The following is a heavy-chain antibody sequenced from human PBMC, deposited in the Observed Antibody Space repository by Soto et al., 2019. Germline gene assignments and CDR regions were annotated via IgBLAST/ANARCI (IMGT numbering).Heavy chain of an antibody. V-gene: IGHV1-18*01. CDR3: AREGEMPYYYYGLGV. D-gene: IGHD3-16*01. Sequence: ASVKVSCKASGYTFTTYGISWVRQAPGQGLEWMGWISGYNGHTKYAQKFQGRVTMTTDTSTSTVYMDLRSLRSDDTAVYYCAREGEMPYYYYGLGVWGQGTTVTVSS. J-gene: IGHJ6*02. CDR1: GYTFTTYG. CDR2: ISGYNGHT.